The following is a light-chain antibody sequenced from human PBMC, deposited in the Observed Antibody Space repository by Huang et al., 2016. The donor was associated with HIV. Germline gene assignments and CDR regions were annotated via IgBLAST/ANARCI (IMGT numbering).Light chain of an antibody. Sequence: IRMTQSPSSLSASTGDRVTITCRANQDINNFLAWYQQRPGSLPKLLIYAASTLQSGVPSRFSGNGSGTDFTLTIGCLHSEDVATYYCQQYDIHPLTFGPGTRVDIK. CDR1: QDINNF. CDR3: QQYDIHPLT. J-gene: IGKJ3*01. CDR2: AAS. V-gene: IGKV1-8*01.